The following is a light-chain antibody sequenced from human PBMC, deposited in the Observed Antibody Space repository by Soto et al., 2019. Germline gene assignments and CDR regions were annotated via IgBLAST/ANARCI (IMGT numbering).Light chain of an antibody. J-gene: IGLJ2*01. Sequence: QSALTQPASVSGSPGQSITISCTGTSSDIGRYRLVSWYQQYPGKAPKLIIYEVTKRPSGVSNRFSGSKSGSTASLTISGLQAEDEADYYCCSYAPSGTYVVFGGGTQLTVL. CDR3: CSYAPSGTYVV. CDR2: EVT. CDR1: SSDIGRYRL. V-gene: IGLV2-23*02.